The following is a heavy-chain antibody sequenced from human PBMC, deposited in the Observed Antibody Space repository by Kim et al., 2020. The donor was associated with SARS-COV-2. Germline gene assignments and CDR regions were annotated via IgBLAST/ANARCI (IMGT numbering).Heavy chain of an antibody. D-gene: IGHD6-6*01. CDR3: ARQEQLHYYYYGMDV. Sequence: PSLKSRVTISVDTSKNQFSLKLSSVTAADTAVYYCARQEQLHYYYYGMDVWGQGTTVTVSS. V-gene: IGHV4-39*01. J-gene: IGHJ6*02.